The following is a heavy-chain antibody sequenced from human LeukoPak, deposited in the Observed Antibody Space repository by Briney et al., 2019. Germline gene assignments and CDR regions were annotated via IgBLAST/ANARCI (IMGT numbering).Heavy chain of an antibody. J-gene: IGHJ6*03. CDR3: ARTTEGYCRGRSCYSYYYYMDV. D-gene: IGHD2-15*01. V-gene: IGHV4-59*01. CDR1: GGSISSYY. Sequence: SETLSLTCTVSGGSISSYYWSWIRQPPGKGLEWIGYIYYSGSTNYNPSLKSRVTISVDTSKNQFSADTAVYYCARTTEGYCRGRSCYSYYYYMDVWGKGTTVTVSS. CDR2: IYYSGST.